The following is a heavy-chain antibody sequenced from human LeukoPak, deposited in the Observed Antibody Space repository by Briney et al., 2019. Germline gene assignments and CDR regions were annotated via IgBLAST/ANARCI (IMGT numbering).Heavy chain of an antibody. Sequence: ASVKVSCKASGYTFPSYFMHWVRQAPGQGLEWMGIINPTGGSTTYAQKFQGRVTITRDTSASTAYMELSSLRSEDTAVYYCARDQLTIFGVVTTNWFDPWGQGTLVTVSS. CDR2: INPTGGST. V-gene: IGHV1-46*01. J-gene: IGHJ5*02. D-gene: IGHD3-3*01. CDR1: GYTFPSYF. CDR3: ARDQLTIFGVVTTNWFDP.